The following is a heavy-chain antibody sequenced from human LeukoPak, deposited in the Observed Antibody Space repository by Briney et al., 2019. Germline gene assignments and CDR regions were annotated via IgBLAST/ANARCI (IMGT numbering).Heavy chain of an antibody. CDR2: ISYDGSNK. CDR3: AKDRTSSGYYYFDY. D-gene: IGHD3-22*01. CDR1: GFTFSSYG. Sequence: GGPLRLSCAASGFTFSSYGMHWVRQAPGKGLEWVAVISYDGSNKYYADPVKGRFTISRDNSKNTLYLQMNSLRAEDTAVYYCAKDRTSSGYYYFDYWGQGTLVTVSS. V-gene: IGHV3-30*18. J-gene: IGHJ4*02.